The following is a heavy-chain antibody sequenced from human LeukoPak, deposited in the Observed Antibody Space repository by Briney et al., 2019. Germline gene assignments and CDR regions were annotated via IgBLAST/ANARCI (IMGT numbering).Heavy chain of an antibody. CDR3: ARDFRPHRITIFGVVRNWFDP. CDR2: ISAYNGNT. D-gene: IGHD3-3*01. J-gene: IGHJ5*02. CDR1: GYTFTSYG. V-gene: IGHV1-18*01. Sequence: GASVKVSCKASGYTFTSYGISWVRQAPGQGLEWMGWISAYNGNTNYAQKLQGRVTMTTDTSTSTAYMELRSLRSDDTAVYYCARDFRPHRITIFGVVRNWFDPWGQGTLVTVSS.